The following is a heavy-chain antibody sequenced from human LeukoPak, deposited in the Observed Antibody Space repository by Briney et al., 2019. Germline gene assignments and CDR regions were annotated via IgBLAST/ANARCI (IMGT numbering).Heavy chain of an antibody. V-gene: IGHV4-34*01. J-gene: IGHJ5*02. CDR2: INHSGST. Sequence: PSETLSLTCAVSGGSFSGYYWSWIRQPPGRGLEWIGEINHSGSTNYNPSLKSRVTISVDTSKNQFSLKLSSVTAADTAVYYCARAYRSSWYANWFDPWGQGTLVTVSS. CDR3: ARAYRSSWYANWFDP. D-gene: IGHD6-13*01. CDR1: GGSFSGYY.